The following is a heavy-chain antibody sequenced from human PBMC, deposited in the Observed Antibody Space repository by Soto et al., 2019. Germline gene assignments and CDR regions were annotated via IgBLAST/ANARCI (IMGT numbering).Heavy chain of an antibody. D-gene: IGHD3-22*01. CDR2: ISGSGGST. Sequence: GGSLRLSCAASGFTFSSYAMSWVRQAPGKGLEWVSAISGSGGSTYYADSVKGRFTISRDNSKNTLYLQMNSLRAEDTAVYYCANSHDYYDSSGYYQPRSMDVWGQGTTVTVSS. V-gene: IGHV3-23*01. CDR1: GFTFSSYA. CDR3: ANSHDYYDSSGYYQPRSMDV. J-gene: IGHJ6*02.